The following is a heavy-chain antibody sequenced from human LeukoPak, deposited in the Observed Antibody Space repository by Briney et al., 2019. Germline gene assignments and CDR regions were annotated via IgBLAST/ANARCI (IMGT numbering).Heavy chain of an antibody. J-gene: IGHJ4*02. CDR1: GYTLTELS. Sequence: ASVKVSCKVSGYTLTELSMHWVRQAPGKGLEWMGGFDPEDGETIYAQKFQGRVTMTGDTSTDTAYMELSSLRSEDTAVYYCATSLRYFDWFTPFDYRGQGTLVTVSS. V-gene: IGHV1-24*01. D-gene: IGHD3-9*01. CDR3: ATSLRYFDWFTPFDY. CDR2: FDPEDGET.